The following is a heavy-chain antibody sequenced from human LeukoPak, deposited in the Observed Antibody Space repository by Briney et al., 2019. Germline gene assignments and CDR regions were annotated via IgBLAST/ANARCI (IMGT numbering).Heavy chain of an antibody. CDR1: GGTFSSYA. V-gene: IGHV1-69*04. CDR2: IIPIFGIA. CDR3: ARFCSGGSCTHAFDI. J-gene: IGHJ3*02. D-gene: IGHD2-15*01. Sequence: SVKVSCKASGGTFSSYAISWVRQAPGQGLEWMGRIIPIFGIANYAQKFQGRVTITADKSTSTAYMELSSLRSEDTAVYYCARFCSGGSCTHAFDIWGRGTMVTVSS.